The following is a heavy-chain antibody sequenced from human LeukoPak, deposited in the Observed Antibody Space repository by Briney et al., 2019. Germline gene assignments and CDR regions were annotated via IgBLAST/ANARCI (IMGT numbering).Heavy chain of an antibody. CDR3: ASTRRSGTYLEAFDI. Sequence: KPSETLSLTCSVSGDSIRSSSYYWGWIRQPPAKGLEWIGSIYYSGSTYYNPSLKNRATISVDTSKNQFSLKLTSVTAADTAVFYCASTRRSGTYLEAFDIWGQGTMVTISS. V-gene: IGHV4-39*01. J-gene: IGHJ3*02. CDR2: IYYSGST. CDR1: GDSIRSSSYY. D-gene: IGHD1-26*01.